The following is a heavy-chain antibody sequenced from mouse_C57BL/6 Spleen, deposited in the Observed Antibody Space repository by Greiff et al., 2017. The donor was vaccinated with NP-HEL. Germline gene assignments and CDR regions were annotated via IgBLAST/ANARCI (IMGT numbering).Heavy chain of an antibody. CDR2: ISGGGGNT. CDR1: GFTFSSYT. J-gene: IGHJ2*01. D-gene: IGHD1-2*01. CDR3: ARHPAYLYYFDY. V-gene: IGHV5-9*01. Sequence: EVKLVESGGGLVKPGGSLKLSCAASGFTFSSYTMSWVRQTPEKRLEWVATISGGGGNTYYPDSVKGRFTISRDNAKNTLYLQMSSLRSEDTALYYCARHPAYLYYFDYWGQGTTLTVSS.